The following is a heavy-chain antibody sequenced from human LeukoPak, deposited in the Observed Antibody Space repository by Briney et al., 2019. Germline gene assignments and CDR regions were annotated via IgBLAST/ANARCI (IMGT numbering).Heavy chain of an antibody. CDR3: TTDRIITGTTLDF. V-gene: IGHV3-15*01. CDR1: GSTFSHAW. Sequence: PGGSLRLSCAPSGSTFSHAWMSWVRQAPGKGLEWVGRIKSKTDGGTTDYAAPVKGRFTISRDDSKNTLYLQMNSLETEDTAMYYCTTDRIITGTTLDFWGQGTLVTVSS. D-gene: IGHD1-7*01. CDR2: IKSKTDGGTT. J-gene: IGHJ4*02.